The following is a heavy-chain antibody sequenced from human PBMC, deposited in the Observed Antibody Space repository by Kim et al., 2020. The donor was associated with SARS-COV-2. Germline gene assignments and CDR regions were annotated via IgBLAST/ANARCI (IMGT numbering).Heavy chain of an antibody. CDR3: ARQGAGRFYTVGGITPIDQ. CDR2: IYPGDSDS. Sequence: GESLKISCKGSGYSFSSYWIGWVRQMPGKGLEWMGVIYPGDSDSRYSPSFQGQVTISADKSISTAYLQWSSLKASDTAMYYCARQGAGRFYTVGGITPIDQWGQGTLVTVSS. J-gene: IGHJ4*02. D-gene: IGHD1-20*01. V-gene: IGHV5-51*01. CDR1: GYSFSSYW.